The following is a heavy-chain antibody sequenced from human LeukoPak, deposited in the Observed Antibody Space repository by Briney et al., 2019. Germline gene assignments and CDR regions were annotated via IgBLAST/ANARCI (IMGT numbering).Heavy chain of an antibody. CDR1: GFTFSSYW. CDR3: ARDLYDILTGSFFDY. J-gene: IGHJ4*02. Sequence: PGGSLRLSCAASGFTFSSYWMSWVRQAPGKGLEWVANIKQDGSEKYYVDSVKGRFTISRDNAKNSLYLQMNSLRAEDTAVYYCARDLYDILTGSFFDYWGQGTLVTVSS. D-gene: IGHD3-9*01. CDR2: IKQDGSEK. V-gene: IGHV3-7*01.